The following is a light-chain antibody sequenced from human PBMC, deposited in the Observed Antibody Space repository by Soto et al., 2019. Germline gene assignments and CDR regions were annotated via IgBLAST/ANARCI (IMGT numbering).Light chain of an antibody. CDR1: SSNIGSNT. V-gene: IGLV1-44*01. J-gene: IGLJ1*01. CDR3: AAWDDNLNAYV. CDR2: SNN. Sequence: QSVLTQPPSASGTPGQRVTISCSGSSSNIGSNTVNWYQQLPGTAPKLLIYSNNQRPSGVPDRFSGSKSGTSASLAISGLQSEDEADYYCAAWDDNLNAYVFGTGTKCTVL.